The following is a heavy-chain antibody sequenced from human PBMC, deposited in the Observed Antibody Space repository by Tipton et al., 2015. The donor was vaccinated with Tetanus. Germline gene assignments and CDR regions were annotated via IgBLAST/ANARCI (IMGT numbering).Heavy chain of an antibody. CDR1: GYRFSSYW. CDR3: ARRRSAILTGSYHWYFDI. CDR2: VDPRDSQA. J-gene: IGHJ2*01. V-gene: IGHV5-51*01. D-gene: IGHD3-9*01. Sequence: QLVQSGAEVKEAGESLRISCKASGYRFSSYWIAWVRQMPGRGLEWMGIVDPRDSQATYGPSFQGQVTLSADRSINVAYLQWGSLKASDTAMYFCARRRSAILTGSYHWYFDIWGRGALVTVSS.